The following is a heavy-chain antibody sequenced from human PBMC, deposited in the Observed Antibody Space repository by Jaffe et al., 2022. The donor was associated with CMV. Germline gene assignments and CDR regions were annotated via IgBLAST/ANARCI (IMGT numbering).Heavy chain of an antibody. Sequence: QVTLRESGPALVKPTQTLTLTCTFSGFSLSTSGMCVSWIRQPPGKALEWLARIDWDDDKYYSTSLKTRLTISKDTSKNQVVLTMTNMDPVDTATYYCARIAYSSGWYENYYYYMDVWGKGTTVTVSS. J-gene: IGHJ6*03. V-gene: IGHV2-70*15. CDR3: ARIAYSSGWYENYYYYMDV. CDR2: IDWDDDK. CDR1: GFSLSTSGMC. D-gene: IGHD6-19*01.